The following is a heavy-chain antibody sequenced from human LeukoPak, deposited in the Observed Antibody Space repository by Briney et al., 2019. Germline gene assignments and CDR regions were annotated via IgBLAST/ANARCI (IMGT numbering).Heavy chain of an antibody. CDR1: GYSFTSYW. CDR2: IYPGDSDT. D-gene: IGHD3-22*01. Sequence: GESLKISCKGSGYSFTSYWIGWVRQMPGKGLEWMGIIYPGDSDTRYSPSFQCQVTISPHQSITPAYLQWSSLKASDTAMYYCARHGGSPYYDSSGFPRASFDYWGQGTLVTVSS. CDR3: ARHGGSPYYDSSGFPRASFDY. J-gene: IGHJ4*02. V-gene: IGHV5-51*01.